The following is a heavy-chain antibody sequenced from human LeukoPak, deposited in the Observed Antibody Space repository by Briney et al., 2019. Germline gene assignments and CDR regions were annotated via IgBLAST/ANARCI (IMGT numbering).Heavy chain of an antibody. J-gene: IGHJ4*02. CDR3: ARDVGAVAGYNFDY. Sequence: ASVKVSCKASGYTFTSYGISWVRQAPGQGLEWMGWTSVYSGNPKYAQKFQGRVTMTTDTSTSTHHLELRSLRSDDTAVYYCARDVGAVAGYNFDYWGQGTLVAVSS. V-gene: IGHV1-18*01. CDR1: GYTFTSYG. CDR2: TSVYSGNP. D-gene: IGHD6-19*01.